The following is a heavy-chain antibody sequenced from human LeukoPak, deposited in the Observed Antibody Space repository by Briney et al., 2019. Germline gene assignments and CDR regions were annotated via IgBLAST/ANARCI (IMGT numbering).Heavy chain of an antibody. CDR2: ISSSSSTI. CDR1: GFTFSSYS. D-gene: IGHD5/OR15-5a*01. J-gene: IGHJ6*03. V-gene: IGHV3-48*01. CDR3: ARVYELREEDYYYYYMDV. Sequence: GGSLRLSCAASGFTFSSYSMNWVRQAPGKGLEWVSYISSSSSTIYYADSVKGRFTISRDNAKNSLYLQMNSLRAEDTALYYCARVYELREEDYYYYYMDVWGKGTTVTVSS.